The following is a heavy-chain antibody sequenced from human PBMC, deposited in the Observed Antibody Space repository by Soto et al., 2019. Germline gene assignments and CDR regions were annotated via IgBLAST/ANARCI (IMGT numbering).Heavy chain of an antibody. Sequence: QVQLVQSGAEVKKPGSSVKVSYKASGGTFSSYAISWVRQAPGQGLEWMGGIIPIFGTANYAQKFQGRVTITADESTSTAYMELSSLRSEDTAVYYCAREDYGDYRGPGWFDPWGQGTLVTVSS. CDR2: IIPIFGTA. D-gene: IGHD4-17*01. CDR1: GGTFSSYA. CDR3: AREDYGDYRGPGWFDP. V-gene: IGHV1-69*01. J-gene: IGHJ5*02.